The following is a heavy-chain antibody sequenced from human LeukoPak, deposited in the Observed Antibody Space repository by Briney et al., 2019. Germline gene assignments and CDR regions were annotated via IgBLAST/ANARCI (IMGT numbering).Heavy chain of an antibody. V-gene: IGHV4-31*03. J-gene: IGHJ5*02. D-gene: IGHD6-13*01. Sequence: SETLSLTCTVSGGSISSGGYYWSWIRQHPGKGLEWIGYIYYSGSTYYNPSLKSRVTISVDTSKNQFSLKLSSVTAADTAVYYCARRPAGYSSRRADNWFDPWGLGTLVTVSS. CDR2: IYYSGST. CDR3: ARRPAGYSSRRADNWFDP. CDR1: GGSISSGGYY.